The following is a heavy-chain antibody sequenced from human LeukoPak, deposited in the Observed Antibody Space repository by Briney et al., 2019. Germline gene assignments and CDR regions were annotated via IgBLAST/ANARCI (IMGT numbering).Heavy chain of an antibody. D-gene: IGHD2-15*01. J-gene: IGHJ4*02. CDR1: GFTFSSYE. V-gene: IGHV3-48*03. Sequence: GGSLRLSCAASGFTFSSYEMNWVRQAPGKGLEWVSYISSSGSTIYYADSVKSRFTISRDNAKNSLYLQMNSLRAEDTAVYYCAREGSSGDFDYWGQGTLVTVSS. CDR3: AREGSSGDFDY. CDR2: ISSSGSTI.